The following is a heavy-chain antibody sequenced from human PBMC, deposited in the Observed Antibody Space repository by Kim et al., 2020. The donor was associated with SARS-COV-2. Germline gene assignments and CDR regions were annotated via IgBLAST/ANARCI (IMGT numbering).Heavy chain of an antibody. CDR1: GGTFSSYT. Sequence: SVKVSCKASGGTFSSYTISWVRQAPGQGLEWMGRIIPILGIANYAQKFQGRVTITADKSTSTAYMELSSLRSEDTAVYYCARDEGGYDWNYYGMDVWGQGTTVTVSS. CDR3: ARDEGGYDWNYYGMDV. D-gene: IGHD5-12*01. V-gene: IGHV1-69*04. J-gene: IGHJ6*02. CDR2: IIPILGIA.